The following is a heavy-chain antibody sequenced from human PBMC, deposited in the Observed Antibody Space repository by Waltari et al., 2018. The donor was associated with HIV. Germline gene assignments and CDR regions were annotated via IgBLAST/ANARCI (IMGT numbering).Heavy chain of an antibody. D-gene: IGHD3-10*01. V-gene: IGHV3-33*05. Sequence: QVHLVESGGGVVQPGRSLRLSCAASGLTFSNPGLHWLRQAPGKGLEWVAVLSYDGSDKYYADSVRGRFTISRDNSKNTLYLQMNNLRAEDTAVYFCARRGVLTYYYTMDVWGQGTTVTVSS. J-gene: IGHJ6*02. CDR3: ARRGVLTYYYTMDV. CDR1: GLTFSNPG. CDR2: LSYDGSDK.